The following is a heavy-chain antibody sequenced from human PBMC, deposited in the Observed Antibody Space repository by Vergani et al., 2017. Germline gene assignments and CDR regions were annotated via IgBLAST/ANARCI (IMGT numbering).Heavy chain of an antibody. J-gene: IGHJ4*02. CDR3: ARLRSGSYANFDY. CDR1: GYSISSGYY. Sequence: QVQLQESGPGLVKPSETLSLTCAVSGYSISSGYYWGWIRQPPGKGLEWIGSIYHSGSTYYNPSLKSRVTISVDTSKNQFSLKLSSVTADDTAVYYCARLRSGSYANFDYWGQGTLVTVSS. CDR2: IYHSGST. D-gene: IGHD1-26*01. V-gene: IGHV4-38-2*01.